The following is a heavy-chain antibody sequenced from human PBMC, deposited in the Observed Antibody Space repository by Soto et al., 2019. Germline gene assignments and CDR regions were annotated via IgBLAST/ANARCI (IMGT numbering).Heavy chain of an antibody. D-gene: IGHD3-10*01. Sequence: GGSLRLSCAASGFTFSSYAMHWVRQAPGKGLEWVAVISYDGSNKYYADSVKGRFTISRDNSKNTLYLQMNSLRAEDTAVYYCARDGLLWFLGYYFDYWGQGTLVTVSS. CDR1: GFTFSSYA. J-gene: IGHJ4*02. V-gene: IGHV3-30-3*01. CDR2: ISYDGSNK. CDR3: ARDGLLWFLGYYFDY.